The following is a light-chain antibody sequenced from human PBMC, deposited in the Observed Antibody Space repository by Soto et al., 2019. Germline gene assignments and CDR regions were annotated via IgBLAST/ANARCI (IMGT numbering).Light chain of an antibody. V-gene: IGKV1-27*01. J-gene: IGKJ1*01. CDR2: GAS. Sequence: DIQMTQSPSSLSASVGDRVTITCRASQGISTFLAWYQQKPGKVPELLIYGASTLQSGVPSRFSGSGSGTDFTLTISSLQPEDVATYYCQKYNSAPWTFGHGTKVEI. CDR3: QKYNSAPWT. CDR1: QGISTF.